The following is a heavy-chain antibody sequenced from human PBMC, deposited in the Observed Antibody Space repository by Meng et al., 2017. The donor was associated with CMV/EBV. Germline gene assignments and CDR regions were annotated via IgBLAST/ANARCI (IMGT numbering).Heavy chain of an antibody. CDR3: AMLYSSSWYYFDY. D-gene: IGHD6-13*01. CDR1: GFTFSSYS. V-gene: IGHV3-21*01. J-gene: IGHJ4*02. Sequence: GESLKISCAASGFTFSSYSMNWVRQAPGKGLEWVSSISSSSSYIYYADSVKGRFTISRDNAKNSLYLQMNSLRAEDTAVYYCAMLYSSSWYYFDYWGQGTLVTVSS. CDR2: ISSSSSYI.